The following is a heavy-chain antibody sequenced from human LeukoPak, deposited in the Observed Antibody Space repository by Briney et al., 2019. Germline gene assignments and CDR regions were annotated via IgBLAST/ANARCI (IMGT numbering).Heavy chain of an antibody. V-gene: IGHV4-59*01. CDR2: IYYSGST. J-gene: IGHJ4*02. CDR1: GGSISSYY. Sequence: PSETLSLTCTVSGGSISSYYWSWIRLPPGKGLEWIGYIYYSGSTNYNPSLKSRVTISVDTSKNQFSLKLTSVTAADTAVYYCARAGSSAYLIDYWGQGTLVTVSS. D-gene: IGHD3-22*01. CDR3: ARAGSSAYLIDY.